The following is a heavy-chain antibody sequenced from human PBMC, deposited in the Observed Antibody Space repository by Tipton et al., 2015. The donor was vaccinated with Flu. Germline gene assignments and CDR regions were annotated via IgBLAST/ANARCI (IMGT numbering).Heavy chain of an antibody. Sequence: TLSLTCTVSGGSLSSYYRSWIRQPAGKGLEWIGRIYASGGTKFNPSLRGRLTMSVDASKKEFSLKLSSVTAADTAVYYCARGSGSGTFMIFDLWGQGTLVTVSS. CDR1: GGSLSSYY. CDR2: IYASGGT. CDR3: ARGSGSGTFMIFDL. J-gene: IGHJ4*02. V-gene: IGHV4-4*07. D-gene: IGHD3-10*01.